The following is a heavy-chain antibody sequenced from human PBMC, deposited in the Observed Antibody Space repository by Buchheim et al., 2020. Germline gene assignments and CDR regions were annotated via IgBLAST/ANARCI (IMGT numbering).Heavy chain of an antibody. CDR1: GFTLSDYH. J-gene: IGHJ4*02. D-gene: IGHD1-7*01. CDR3: ARGDLNYDN. V-gene: IGHV3-11*01. Sequence: QVQLVESGGGLVKPGGSLRLSCTVSGFTLSDYHMSWIRQAPGKGLEWISFISSSGGGVYYADSVKGRFTISKDNAQDSLYLQMNTLRTEDTAVYYCARGDLNYDNWGQGTL. CDR2: ISSSGGGV.